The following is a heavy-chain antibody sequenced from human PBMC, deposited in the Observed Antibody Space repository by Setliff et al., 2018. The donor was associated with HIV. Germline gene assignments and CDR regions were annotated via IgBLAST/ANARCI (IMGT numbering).Heavy chain of an antibody. CDR1: GGSISSSSYY. J-gene: IGHJ5*02. D-gene: IGHD3-22*01. V-gene: IGHV4-39*01. Sequence: PSETLSLTCTVSGGSISSSSYYWGWIRQPPGKGLEWIGNIYYNGSTYYNPSLKSRVTISVDTSENQFYLRLNSVTAADTAVYYCARYRYYYDSSGYGRWFDPWGQGTLVTVSS. CDR3: ARYRYYYDSSGYGRWFDP. CDR2: IYYNGST.